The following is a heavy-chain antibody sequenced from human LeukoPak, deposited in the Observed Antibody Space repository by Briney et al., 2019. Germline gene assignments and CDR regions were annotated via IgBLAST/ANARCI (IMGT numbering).Heavy chain of an antibody. V-gene: IGHV3-53*01. CDR1: GFTVFGNY. Sequence: GGSLRLSCAASGFTVFGNYMSGGRRAPGRGLEWGLVIYSDGTTYYADSVQSRCTISRDYSKNTVYLQMKCLRAEDTAVYFCAIDITYYYYYTDVSGKGTTVTASS. CDR2: IYSDGTT. CDR3: AIDITYYYYYTDV. J-gene: IGHJ6*03. D-gene: IGHD3-10*01.